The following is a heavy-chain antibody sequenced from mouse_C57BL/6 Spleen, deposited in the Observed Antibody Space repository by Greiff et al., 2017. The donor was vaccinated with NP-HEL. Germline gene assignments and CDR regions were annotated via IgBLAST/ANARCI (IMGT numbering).Heavy chain of an antibody. V-gene: IGHV1-61*01. Sequence: VQLQQPGAELVRPGSSVKLSCKASGYTFTSYWMDWVKQRPGQGLEWIGNIYPSDSETHYNQKFKDKATLTVDKSSSTAYMQLSSLTSEDSAVYYCARSRNSLGFAYWGQGTLVTVSA. J-gene: IGHJ3*01. CDR1: GYTFTSYW. CDR2: IYPSDSET. CDR3: ARSRNSLGFAY.